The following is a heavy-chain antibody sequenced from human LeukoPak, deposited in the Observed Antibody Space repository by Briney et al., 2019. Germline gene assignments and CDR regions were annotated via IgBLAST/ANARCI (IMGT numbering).Heavy chain of an antibody. CDR1: GFTFSDYW. V-gene: IGHV3-7*04. D-gene: IGHD2/OR15-2a*01. J-gene: IGHJ3*02. Sequence: GGSLRLSCVASGFTFSDYWMSWVRQAPGKGLEWVAHIKHDASEKYYEDSVKGRFTISRDNAKNSLYLPMNSLRSEDTAVYYSARTTKYSFDIWGQGTMVTVSS. CDR3: ARTTKYSFDI. CDR2: IKHDASEK.